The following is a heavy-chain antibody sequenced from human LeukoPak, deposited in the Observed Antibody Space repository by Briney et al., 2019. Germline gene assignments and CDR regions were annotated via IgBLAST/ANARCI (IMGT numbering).Heavy chain of an antibody. J-gene: IGHJ6*03. CDR2: MNPNSGNT. CDR3: ARWSVVPAATLYYYYYMDV. CDR1: GYTFISYD. D-gene: IGHD2-2*01. Sequence: ASVKVSCKASGYTFISYDINWVRQAPGQGLEWMGWMNPNSGNTGYAQKFQGRVTITRNTSISTAYMELSSLRSEDTAVYYCARWSVVPAATLYYYYYMDVWGKGTTVTVSS. V-gene: IGHV1-8*03.